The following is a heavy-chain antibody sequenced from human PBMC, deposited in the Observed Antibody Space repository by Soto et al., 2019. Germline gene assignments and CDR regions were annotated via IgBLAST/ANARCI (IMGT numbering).Heavy chain of an antibody. Sequence: EVHLVESGGGLIQPGRSLRLSCAASGFAFHDYAMHWVRQAPGKGLEWVSGIGWNSGSIAYADSVKGRFTISRDNAKNSLYLQMNSLGAEDTAIYYCAKFGGMDVWGQGTTVTVSS. CDR3: AKFGGMDV. D-gene: IGHD3-10*01. J-gene: IGHJ6*02. CDR2: IGWNSGSI. CDR1: GFAFHDYA. V-gene: IGHV3-9*01.